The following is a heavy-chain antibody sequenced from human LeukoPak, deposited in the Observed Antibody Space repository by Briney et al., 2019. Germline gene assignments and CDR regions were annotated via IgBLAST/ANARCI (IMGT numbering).Heavy chain of an antibody. CDR3: ARNNWGIDY. D-gene: IGHD7-27*01. CDR2: INYDGSDT. Sequence: PGGSLRLSCAASGFTIRNHWMHWVRQAPGKGLLWVARINYDGSDTSHADSVEGRFTISRDNAKDTLYLQMNSLRVEDTAVYYCARNNWGIDYWGQGTLVAVSS. J-gene: IGHJ4*02. V-gene: IGHV3-74*01. CDR1: GFTIRNHW.